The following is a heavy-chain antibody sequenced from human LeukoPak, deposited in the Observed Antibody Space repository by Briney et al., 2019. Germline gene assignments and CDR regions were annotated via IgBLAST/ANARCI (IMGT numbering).Heavy chain of an antibody. V-gene: IGHV1-46*01. Sequence: GASVKVSCKASGYTFTSYYMHWVRQAPGQGLEWMGIINPSGGSTSYAQKFQGRVTMTRDTSTSTVYMELSSLRSEDTAVYYCARVAVAEGSYQNWFDPWGQGTLVTVSS. CDR3: ARVAVAEGSYQNWFDP. CDR2: INPSGGST. J-gene: IGHJ5*02. CDR1: GYTFTSYY. D-gene: IGHD6-19*01.